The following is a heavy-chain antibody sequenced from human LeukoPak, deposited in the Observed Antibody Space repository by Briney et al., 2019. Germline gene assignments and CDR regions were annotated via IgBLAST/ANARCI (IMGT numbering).Heavy chain of an antibody. V-gene: IGHV3-21*01. CDR1: GFTFSSYS. D-gene: IGHD3-22*01. CDR3: ARGAYNSGGTLEI. Sequence: GGSLRLSCAASGFTFSSYSMNWVRQAPGRGLEWVSYISTSGNYIYYSDSVKGRFTISRDNAKNSLYLQMHSLRADDTAVYYCARGAYNSGGTLEIWGQGTLVTVSS. CDR2: ISTSGNYI. J-gene: IGHJ4*02.